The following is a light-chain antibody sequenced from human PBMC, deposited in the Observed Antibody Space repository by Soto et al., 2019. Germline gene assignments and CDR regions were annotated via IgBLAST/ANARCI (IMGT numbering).Light chain of an antibody. J-gene: IGKJ1*01. V-gene: IGKV3-15*01. CDR1: QSVSNN. CDR3: QQYNNWWT. Sequence: EIVMTQSPATLSVSPGERATLSCRAGQSVSNNLAWYQKKPGQAPRLLIYGASTRATGIPARFSGSGSGTEFTLTISSLQSEDFAVYYCQQYNNWWTFGQGTKVEIK. CDR2: GAS.